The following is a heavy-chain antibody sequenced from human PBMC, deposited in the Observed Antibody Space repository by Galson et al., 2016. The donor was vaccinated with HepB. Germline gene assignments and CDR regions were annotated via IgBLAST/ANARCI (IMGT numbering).Heavy chain of an antibody. CDR3: AREGTY. CDR1: GGTVTSGSDY. J-gene: IGHJ4*02. V-gene: IGHV4-61*01. Sequence: QVQLQESGPGLVKPSETLSLTCTVAGGTVTSGSDYWTWIRQPPGKGLEWIGYNHSSGSTNYNPSLKSQVTISVDTSKNQFSLRLSAVTAADTAMYYCAREGTYWGQGTLVTVSS. CDR2: NHSSGST.